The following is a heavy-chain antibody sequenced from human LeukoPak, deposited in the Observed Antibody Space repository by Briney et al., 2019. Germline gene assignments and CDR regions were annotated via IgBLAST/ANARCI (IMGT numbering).Heavy chain of an antibody. V-gene: IGHV5-51*01. CDR1: GYIVTSYW. CDR3: VRQDTALVLDAFDI. J-gene: IGHJ3*02. D-gene: IGHD5-18*01. Sequence: GESLKISCKGSGYIVTSYWIGWVRQMPGKGLEWMAIIFPGDSDTRYSPSFQGQVTISADKSISTAYLQWSSLQASDTAMYYCVRQDTALVLDAFDIWGQGTMVTVSS. CDR2: IFPGDSDT.